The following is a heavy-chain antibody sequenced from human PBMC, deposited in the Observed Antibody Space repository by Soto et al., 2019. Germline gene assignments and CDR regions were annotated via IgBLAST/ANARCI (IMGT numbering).Heavy chain of an antibody. CDR2: IYTSGST. CDR3: ARAPVTESSSGWHDY. CDR1: GGSISGYY. V-gene: IGHV4-4*07. Sequence: SETLSLTCTVSGGSISGYYWSWIRQPAGKGLEWIGHIYTSGSTNYNTSLKSRVTMSVDTSKNHFSLKLTSVTAADTAIYYCARAPVTESSSGWHDYWGQGTLVTVSS. J-gene: IGHJ4*02. D-gene: IGHD6-19*01.